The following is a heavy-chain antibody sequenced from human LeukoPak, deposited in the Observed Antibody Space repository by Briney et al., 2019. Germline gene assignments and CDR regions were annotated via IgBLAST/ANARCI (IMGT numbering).Heavy chain of an antibody. J-gene: IGHJ4*02. CDR2: ISSSSSYI. V-gene: IGHV3-21*01. Sequence: GGSLRLSCAASGFTFSSYSMNWVRQAPGKGLEWVSSISSSSSYIYYADSVKGRFTISRDNAKNSLYLQMNSLRAEDTAVYYCARRHCSGGDCYFFDWGQGTLVTVSS. CDR3: ARRHCSGGDCYFFD. CDR1: GFTFSSYS. D-gene: IGHD2-15*01.